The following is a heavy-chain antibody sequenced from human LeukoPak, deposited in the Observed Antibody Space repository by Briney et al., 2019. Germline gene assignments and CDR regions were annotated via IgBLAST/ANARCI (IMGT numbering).Heavy chain of an antibody. CDR1: GFTFSGSA. V-gene: IGHV3-73*01. CDR2: IRSKANSYAT. J-gene: IGHJ4*02. CDR3: TSLLGGVDY. D-gene: IGHD3-16*01. Sequence: GGSLRLSCAASGFTFSGSAMHWVRQAPGKGLEWVGRIRSKANSYATAYAASVKGRFTISRDDSKNTAYLQMNSLKPEDTAVYYCTSLLGGVDYWGQGTLVTVSS.